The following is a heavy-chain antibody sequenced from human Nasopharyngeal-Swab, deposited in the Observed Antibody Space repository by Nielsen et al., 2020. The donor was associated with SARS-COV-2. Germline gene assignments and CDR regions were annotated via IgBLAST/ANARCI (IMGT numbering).Heavy chain of an antibody. CDR3: TKGRADYSNPSFDN. J-gene: IGHJ4*02. CDR1: GFTFTLYT. V-gene: IGHV3-9*01. Sequence: SLKISCAASGFTFTLYTMNWVRQAPGKGLEWVSGITWNSGTGYADSVKGRFTISRDNARNSLYLQMNSLTTDDTALYYCTKGRADYSNPSFDNWGQGTLVTVSS. D-gene: IGHD4-11*01. CDR2: ITWNSGT.